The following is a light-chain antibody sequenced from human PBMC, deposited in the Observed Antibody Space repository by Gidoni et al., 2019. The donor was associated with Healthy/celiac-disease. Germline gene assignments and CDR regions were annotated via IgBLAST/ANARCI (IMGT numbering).Light chain of an antibody. CDR1: QSISSY. J-gene: IGKJ5*01. CDR2: AAS. V-gene: IGKV1-39*01. CDR3: QQSYSTPHT. Sequence: DIQRTQSPSSMSASVGDRVTITCRASQSISSYLNWYQQKPGKAPKLLIYAASSFQSGVPSRFSGSGAVTDFTLTISSLPPEDFATYYCQQSYSTPHTFGQGTRLEIK.